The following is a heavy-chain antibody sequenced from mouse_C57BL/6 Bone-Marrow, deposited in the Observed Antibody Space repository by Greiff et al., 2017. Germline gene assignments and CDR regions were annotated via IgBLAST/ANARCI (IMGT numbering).Heavy chain of an antibody. J-gene: IGHJ4*01. CDR3: ARSNYDYYAMDY. CDR2: IDPSDSYP. CDR1: GYTFTSYW. Sequence: VQLQQPGAELVMPGASVKLSCKASGYTFTSYWMHWVKQRPGQGLEWIGEIDPSDSYPNYNQKFKGKSTLTVDKSSSTAYMQLSSLTSEDSAVYYCARSNYDYYAMDYWGQGTSVTVSS. D-gene: IGHD2-5*01. V-gene: IGHV1-69*01.